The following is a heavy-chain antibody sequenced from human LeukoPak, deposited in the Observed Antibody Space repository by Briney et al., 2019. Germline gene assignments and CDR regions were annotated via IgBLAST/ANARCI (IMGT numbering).Heavy chain of an antibody. CDR1: GFTFSSYA. Sequence: PGGSLRLSCAAAGFTFSSYAMSWVRQAPGKGLEWVSAISGSGGSTYYADSVKGRFTISRDNSKNTLYLQMNSLRAEDTAVYYCPREGGVWGSWEYYFDYWGQGTLVPVSS. D-gene: IGHD3-16*01. V-gene: IGHV3-23*01. J-gene: IGHJ4*02. CDR3: PREGGVWGSWEYYFDY. CDR2: ISGSGGST.